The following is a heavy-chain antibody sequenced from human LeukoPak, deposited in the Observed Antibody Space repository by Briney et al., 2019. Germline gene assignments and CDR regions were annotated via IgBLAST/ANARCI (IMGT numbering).Heavy chain of an antibody. Sequence: GGSLRLSCAASGFTLSSYSMNWVRQAPGKGLEWVSYISSSSSTIYYADSVKGRFTISRDNAKNSLYLQMNSLRDEDTAVYYCARDHYDILTGPAGFDYWGQGTLVTVSS. D-gene: IGHD3-9*01. CDR2: ISSSSSTI. J-gene: IGHJ4*02. CDR1: GFTLSSYS. V-gene: IGHV3-48*02. CDR3: ARDHYDILTGPAGFDY.